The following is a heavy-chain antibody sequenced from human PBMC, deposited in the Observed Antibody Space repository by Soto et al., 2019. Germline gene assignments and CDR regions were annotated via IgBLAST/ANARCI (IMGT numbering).Heavy chain of an antibody. V-gene: IGHV4-39*02. D-gene: IGHD2-2*01. CDR3: ARLVVVAPVANA. J-gene: IGHJ5*02. Sequence: TSETLSLTCSVSGGCISYNSYYWGWIRQPPGKGLEWVGGIFCTGTTYSSPSRKDRVTISVDTSKNSFSLNLTSLTAADTAVYFCARLVVVAPVANAWGQGTLVTVSS. CDR1: GGCISYNSYY. CDR2: IFCTGTT.